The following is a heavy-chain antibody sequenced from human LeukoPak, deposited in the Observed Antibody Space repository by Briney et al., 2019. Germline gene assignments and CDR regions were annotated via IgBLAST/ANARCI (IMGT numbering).Heavy chain of an antibody. CDR3: ARFGGYYYDSSGSDAFDI. J-gene: IGHJ3*02. CDR2: ISSSGSTI. CDR1: GFTFSSYE. Sequence: GGSLRLSCAASGFTFSSYEMNWVRQAPGKGLEWVSYISSSGSTIYYADSVKGRFTISRDNSKNTLYLQMNSLRAEDTAVYYCARFGGYYYDSSGSDAFDIWGQGTMVTVSS. V-gene: IGHV3-48*03. D-gene: IGHD3-22*01.